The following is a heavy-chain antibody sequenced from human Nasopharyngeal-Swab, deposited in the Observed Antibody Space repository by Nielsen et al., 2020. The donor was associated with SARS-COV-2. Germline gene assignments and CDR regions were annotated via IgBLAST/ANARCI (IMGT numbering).Heavy chain of an antibody. CDR1: GVTFSSYA. J-gene: IGHJ4*02. V-gene: IGHV3-23*01. CDR3: AKRCPPMDSSSWHYYFDY. Sequence: GGSLRLSCAASGVTFSSYAMSWVRQAPGKGLEWVSAISGSGGSTYYADSVKGRFTISRDNSKNTLYLQMNSLRAEDTSVYECAKRCPPMDSSSWHYYFDYWGQGTLVTVSS. D-gene: IGHD6-13*01. CDR2: ISGSGGST.